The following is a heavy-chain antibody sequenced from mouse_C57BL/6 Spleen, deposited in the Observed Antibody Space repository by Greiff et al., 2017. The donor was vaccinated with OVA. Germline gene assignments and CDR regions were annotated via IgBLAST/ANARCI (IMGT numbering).Heavy chain of an antibody. CDR1: GYTFTSYW. D-gene: IGHD2-3*01. CDR3: ARLGDGYDY. V-gene: IGHV1-52*01. CDR2: IDPSDSET. Sequence: QVQLKQPGAELVRPGSSVKLSCKASGYTFTSYWMHWVKQRPIQGLEWIGNIDPSDSETHYNQKFKDKATLTVDKSSSTAYMQLSSLTSEDSAVYYCARLGDGYDYWGQGTTLTVSS. J-gene: IGHJ2*01.